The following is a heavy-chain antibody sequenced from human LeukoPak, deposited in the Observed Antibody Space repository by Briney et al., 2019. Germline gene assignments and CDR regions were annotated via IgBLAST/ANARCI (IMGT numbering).Heavy chain of an antibody. D-gene: IGHD3-3*01. J-gene: IGHJ4*02. V-gene: IGHV3-23*01. CDR3: AKDGDSRPTRSHYDY. CDR1: GFTFSSHA. Sequence: GGSLRLSCAASGFTFSSHAMSWVRQAPGKGLEWVSAISGGGSTTSYADSVKGRFTISRDTSKNTLYLQMNSLRAEDTAVYYCAKDGDSRPTRSHYDYWGQGTLVTVSS. CDR2: ISGGGSTT.